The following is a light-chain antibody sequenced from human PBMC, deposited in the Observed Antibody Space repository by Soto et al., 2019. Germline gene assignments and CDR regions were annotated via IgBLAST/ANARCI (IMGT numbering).Light chain of an antibody. CDR2: GAS. Sequence: EIVMTQSPAILSVSPGERATLSCRASQSVSTNLAWFQQKPGQTPRLLFNGASTRATGIPARFSGSGSGTDFTLTISSLEPEDFAVYYCQQRSNWPPVITFGQGTRLEIK. CDR3: QQRSNWPPVIT. J-gene: IGKJ5*01. V-gene: IGKV3-11*01. CDR1: QSVSTN.